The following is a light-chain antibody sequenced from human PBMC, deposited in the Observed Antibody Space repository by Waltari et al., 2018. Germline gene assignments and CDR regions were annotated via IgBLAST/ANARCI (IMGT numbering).Light chain of an antibody. J-gene: IGLJ2*01. CDR2: ANI. CDR1: SSNIGAGYD. V-gene: IGLV1-40*01. CDR3: QSYDRSLSVRV. Sequence: QSVLTQPPSVSGAPGQRVTISCTGSSSNIGAGYDVHWYQQLPGSAPKLLIYANIDRPSGVTDRFSGSKSGTSASLAITGLQAEDEADYYCQSYDRSLSVRVFGGGTKLTVL.